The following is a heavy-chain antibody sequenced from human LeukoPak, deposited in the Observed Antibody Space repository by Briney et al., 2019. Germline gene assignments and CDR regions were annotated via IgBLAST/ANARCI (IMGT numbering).Heavy chain of an antibody. D-gene: IGHD3-22*01. CDR3: ASPMDDSCGYPYYYYGMDV. J-gene: IGHJ6*02. Sequence: QPGGSLRLSCAASGFTFSSYAMHWVRQAPGKGLEWVAVISYDGSNKYYADSVKGRFTISRDNSKNTLYLQMNSLRAEDTAVYYCASPMDDSCGYPYYYYGMDVWGQGTTVTVSS. V-gene: IGHV3-30-3*01. CDR2: ISYDGSNK. CDR1: GFTFSSYA.